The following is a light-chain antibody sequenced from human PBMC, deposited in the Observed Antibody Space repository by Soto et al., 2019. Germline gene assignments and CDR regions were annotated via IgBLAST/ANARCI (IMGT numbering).Light chain of an antibody. J-gene: IGKJ1*01. CDR1: QSVSNN. CDR2: RIF. V-gene: IGKV3-15*01. Sequence: EIVLTQSPGTLSLSPGERATLSCRASQSVSNNYSAWYQQKPGQAPRLVLLRIFTRAIGVPARFSGSGSETEFTLTISGLQSEDSGVYYCLQHYSWPWTFGQGTKVDIK. CDR3: LQHYSWPWT.